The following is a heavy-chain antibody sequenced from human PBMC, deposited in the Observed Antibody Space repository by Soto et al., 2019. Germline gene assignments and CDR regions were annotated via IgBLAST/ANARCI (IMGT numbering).Heavy chain of an antibody. D-gene: IGHD6-13*01. CDR2: IYYSGST. Sequence: PSETLSLTCTVSGCSISISSYYWCWILQPPGKGLEWIGSIYYSGSTYYNPSLKSRVTISVDTSKNQFSLKLSSVTAADTAVYYCAGGRIAAAGFNWFDPWGQGTLVTVPS. J-gene: IGHJ5*02. CDR3: AGGRIAAAGFNWFDP. CDR1: GCSISISSYY. V-gene: IGHV4-39*01.